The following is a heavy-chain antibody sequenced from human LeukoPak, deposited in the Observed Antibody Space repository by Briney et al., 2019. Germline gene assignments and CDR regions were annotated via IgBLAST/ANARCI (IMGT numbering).Heavy chain of an antibody. CDR1: GFTFSDYY. CDR3: ARDISRVPPGYSSGWSH. CDR2: ISSTSIYTNYADT. Sequence: PGGSLRLSCAASGFTFSDYYMSWIRQAPGKGLEWVSYISSTSIYTNYADTNYADSVQGRFTISRDNAKNSLYLQMNSLRAEDTAVYYCARDISRVPPGYSSGWSHWGQGTLVTVSS. J-gene: IGHJ4*02. D-gene: IGHD6-19*01. V-gene: IGHV3-11*06.